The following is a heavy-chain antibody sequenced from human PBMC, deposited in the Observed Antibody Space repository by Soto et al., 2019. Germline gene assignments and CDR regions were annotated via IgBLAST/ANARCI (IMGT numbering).Heavy chain of an antibody. J-gene: IGHJ4*01. Sequence: GGSLRLSCAASGFTFSSYGMHWVRQAPGKGLEWVAVISYDGSNKYYADSVKGRFTISRDNSKNTLYLQMNSLRAEDTAVYYCAKDLHRIVVVVAATSLRDYYFDYWGQGTLVTVSS. CDR1: GFTFSSYG. CDR2: ISYDGSNK. CDR3: AKDLHRIVVVVAATSLRDYYFDY. V-gene: IGHV3-30*18. D-gene: IGHD2-15*01.